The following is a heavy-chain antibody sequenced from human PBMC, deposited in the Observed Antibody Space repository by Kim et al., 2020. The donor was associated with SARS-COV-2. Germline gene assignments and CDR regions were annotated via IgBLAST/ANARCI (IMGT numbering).Heavy chain of an antibody. CDR1: GGTFSSYA. CDR2: IIPIFGTA. J-gene: IGHJ6*02. Sequence: SVKVSCKASGGTFSSYAISWVRQAPGQGLEWMGGIIPIFGTANYAQKFQGRVTITADESTSTAYMELSSLRSEDTAVYYCARDRGPLVGSSPIRYYYYYGMDVWGQGTTVTVSS. CDR3: ARDRGPLVGSSPIRYYYYYGMDV. V-gene: IGHV1-69*13. D-gene: IGHD6-6*01.